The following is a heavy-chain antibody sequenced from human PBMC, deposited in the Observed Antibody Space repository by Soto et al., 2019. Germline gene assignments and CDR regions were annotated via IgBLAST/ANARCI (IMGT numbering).Heavy chain of an antibody. CDR3: AREVITPVHQGADDAFDV. J-gene: IGHJ3*01. CDR2: IFYSGTA. CDR1: GGSISSGNHF. D-gene: IGHD2-21*01. Sequence: QVQLQEAGPGLVKPSQTLSLTCIVSGGSISSGNHFWSWIRQPPGKGLEWIGCIFYSGTAYYNSSLKRRVSISVDTSKNQFSLSLSSVTAADTAMYYCAREVITPVHQGADDAFDVWGQGTMVTVSS. V-gene: IGHV4-30-4*01.